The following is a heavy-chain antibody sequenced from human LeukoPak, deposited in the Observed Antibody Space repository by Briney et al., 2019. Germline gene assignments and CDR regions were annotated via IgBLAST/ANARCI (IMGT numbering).Heavy chain of an antibody. CDR1: GYTLSELS. CDR3: ATRRLVGYTYGSDYFVS. J-gene: IGHJ4*02. D-gene: IGHD5-18*01. V-gene: IGHV1-24*01. CDR2: FDPEDGET. Sequence: GASVKVSCKVSGYTLSELSMHWVRHAPGKGLEWMGGFDPEDGETIYAQKFQGRVTMTADTSTDTAYMELSSLRSEDTAVYYCATRRLVGYTYGSDYFVSSGPGTLVTVSS.